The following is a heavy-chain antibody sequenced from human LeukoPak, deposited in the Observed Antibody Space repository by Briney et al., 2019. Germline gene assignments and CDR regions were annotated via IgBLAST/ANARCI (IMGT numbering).Heavy chain of an antibody. Sequence: AAVKVSCKASGYTFTGYYMHWVRQAPGQGLEWMGWINTNSGGTNYAQKFQGRVTMTRDTSISTAYMELSRLRSDDTAVYYCAREYCSSTSCPDYFDYWGQGTLVTVSS. D-gene: IGHD2-2*01. J-gene: IGHJ4*02. V-gene: IGHV1-2*02. CDR3: AREYCSSTSCPDYFDY. CDR2: INTNSGGT. CDR1: GYTFTGYY.